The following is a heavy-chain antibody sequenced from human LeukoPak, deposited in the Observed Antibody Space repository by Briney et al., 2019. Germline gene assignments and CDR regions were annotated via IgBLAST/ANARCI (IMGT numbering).Heavy chain of an antibody. Sequence: PGRSLRLSCAASGFAFSSYAMHWVRRGPGKGLEWVALVSYDGGSKYYADSVKGRITISRDNSKNTLHLQMNSLRTEDTAVYYCARVKGGIAAAGNYFDYWGQGTLVTVSS. J-gene: IGHJ4*02. CDR1: GFAFSSYA. CDR3: ARVKGGIAAAGNYFDY. V-gene: IGHV3-30-3*01. D-gene: IGHD6-13*01. CDR2: VSYDGGSK.